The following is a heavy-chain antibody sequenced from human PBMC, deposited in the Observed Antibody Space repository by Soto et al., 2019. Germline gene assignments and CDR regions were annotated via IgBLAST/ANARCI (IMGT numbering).Heavy chain of an antibody. V-gene: IGHV4-39*01. Sequence: QLQLQESGPGLVKPPETLSLPCSVSGATINRGSYYWGWVRQPPGKGLEWIGSIYYSGNAYYSPSLKNRVTISVDTSKNQFSLKVNSVTSADTAVYYCVRASTLDYWGQGILVTVSS. CDR2: IYYSGNA. CDR1: GATINRGSYY. CDR3: VRASTLDY. J-gene: IGHJ4*02.